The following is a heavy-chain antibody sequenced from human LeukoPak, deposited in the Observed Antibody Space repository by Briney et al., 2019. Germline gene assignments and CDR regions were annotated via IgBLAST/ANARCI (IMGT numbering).Heavy chain of an antibody. Sequence: SETLCLTCTVSGASISGSSYYWVWIRQPPGKGLDWIGSIYYSGSTYYNPSLKSRVTISVDTSKNQFSLNLSSVTAADTAVYYCARHEVQLERFDYWGQGTLVTVSS. D-gene: IGHD1-1*01. CDR3: ARHEVQLERFDY. CDR1: GASISGSSYY. J-gene: IGHJ4*02. CDR2: IYYSGST. V-gene: IGHV4-39*01.